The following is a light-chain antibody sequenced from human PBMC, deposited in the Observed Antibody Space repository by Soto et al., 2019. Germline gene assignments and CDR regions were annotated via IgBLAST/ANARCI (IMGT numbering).Light chain of an antibody. V-gene: IGLV2-14*01. Sequence: QSALTQPASVSGSPGQSITISCTATSSDVGVYNYVSWYQQYPGKAPKLMIYEVINRPSGISNRFSGSRSANTASLIISGLQAEDEADYYCSSYTSSSTLIFGGGTKVTVL. CDR2: EVI. J-gene: IGLJ2*01. CDR1: SSDVGVYNY. CDR3: SSYTSSSTLI.